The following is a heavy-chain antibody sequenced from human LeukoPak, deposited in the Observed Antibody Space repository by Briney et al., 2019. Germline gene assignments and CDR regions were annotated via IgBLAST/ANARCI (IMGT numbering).Heavy chain of an antibody. Sequence: GGPLRLSCAAPGFTFSTYAMNWVRQAPGKGLEWVSYISTSGGTIYYADSVKGRFTISRENAKNSLYLQMNSLRAGDTAVYYCARGTLQLFGELIYHHFDYWGQGTLVTVSS. CDR1: GFTFSTYA. D-gene: IGHD3-10*02. CDR2: ISTSGGTI. J-gene: IGHJ4*02. CDR3: ARGTLQLFGELIYHHFDY. V-gene: IGHV3-48*01.